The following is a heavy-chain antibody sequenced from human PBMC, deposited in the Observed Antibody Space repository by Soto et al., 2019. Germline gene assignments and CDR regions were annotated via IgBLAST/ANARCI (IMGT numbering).Heavy chain of an antibody. CDR2: IVVGSGNT. CDR3: ATDKGDSYGYGNY. J-gene: IGHJ4*02. V-gene: IGHV1-58*01. CDR1: GFTFTNSA. Sequence: SVKVSCKASGFTFTNSAVQWVRQVRGQRLEWIGWIVVGSGNTNYAQKFQERVTITRDMSTTTAYMELSSLRSEDTAVYYCATDKGDSYGYGNYWGQGTLVTVSS. D-gene: IGHD5-18*01.